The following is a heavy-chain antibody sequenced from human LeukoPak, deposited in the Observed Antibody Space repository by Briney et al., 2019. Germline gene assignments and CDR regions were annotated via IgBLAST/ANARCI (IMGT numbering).Heavy chain of an antibody. J-gene: IGHJ4*02. V-gene: IGHV3-21*04. CDR2: ISSSRNYI. D-gene: IGHD6-13*01. Sequence: GGSLRLSCAASGFTFNTYSMNWVRQAPGKGLEWVSSISSSRNYIYCADSVKGRFTISRDNAKNSLYLQMTSLRAEDTAVYYCAKDGIAPYYYWGQGTLVTVSS. CDR3: AKDGIAPYYY. CDR1: GFTFNTYS.